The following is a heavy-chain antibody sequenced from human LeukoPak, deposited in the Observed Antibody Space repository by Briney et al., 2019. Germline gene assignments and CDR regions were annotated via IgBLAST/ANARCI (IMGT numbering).Heavy chain of an antibody. J-gene: IGHJ4*02. D-gene: IGHD3-3*01. Sequence: GWSLRLSCAASGFTFSSYAMSWVRQAPGKGVDWVSAFSGSGGSTYLADSLKGRFTISRDNSKNLLYLKMSSLRAEDTAVYYCAKDYYSFWCGYSPFDDWGQGTMVTVSS. CDR1: GFTFSSYA. CDR2: FSGSGGST. V-gene: IGHV3-23*01. CDR3: AKDYYSFWCGYSPFDD.